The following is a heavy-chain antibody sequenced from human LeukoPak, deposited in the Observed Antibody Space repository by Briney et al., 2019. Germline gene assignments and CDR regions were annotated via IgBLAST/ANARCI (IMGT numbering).Heavy chain of an antibody. J-gene: IGHJ4*02. CDR2: IWYDGSNK. CDR1: GFTFSSYA. D-gene: IGHD5-18*01. V-gene: IGHV3-33*08. Sequence: GRSLRLSCAASGFTFSSYAMHWVRQAPGKGLEWVAAIWYDGSNKYYADSVKGRFTISRDNSKNTLYLQMNSLRAEDTAVYYCAREAAMVMGLDYWGQGTLVTVSS. CDR3: AREAAMVMGLDY.